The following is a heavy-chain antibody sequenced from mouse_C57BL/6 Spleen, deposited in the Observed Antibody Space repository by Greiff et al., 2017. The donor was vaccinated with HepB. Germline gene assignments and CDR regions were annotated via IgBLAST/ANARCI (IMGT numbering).Heavy chain of an antibody. J-gene: IGHJ1*03. CDR2: INYDGSST. Sequence: DVKLVESEGGLVQPGSSMKLSCTASGFTFSDYYMAWVRQVPEKGLEWVANINYDGSSTYYLDSLKSRFIISRDNAKNILYLQMSSLKSEDTATYYCARDFYGHHWYFDVWGTGTTVTVSS. V-gene: IGHV5-16*01. CDR3: ARDFYGHHWYFDV. CDR1: GFTFSDYY. D-gene: IGHD1-1*02.